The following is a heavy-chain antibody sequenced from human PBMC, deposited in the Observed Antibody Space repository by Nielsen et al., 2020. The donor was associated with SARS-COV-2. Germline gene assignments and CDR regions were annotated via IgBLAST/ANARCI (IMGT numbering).Heavy chain of an antibody. CDR1: RFTFGSYG. CDR2: IWYDGSEI. V-gene: IGHV3-33*01. CDR3: TRAPYSSGDFDF. D-gene: IGHD6-25*01. Sequence: LSLTCAASRFTFGSYGMHWVRQAPGKGLEWLAVIWYDGSEIYYADSVNGRFTISRDTSKNTLYLQMNSLRVEDTAVYYCTRAPYSSGDFDFWGQGTLVTVSS. J-gene: IGHJ4*02.